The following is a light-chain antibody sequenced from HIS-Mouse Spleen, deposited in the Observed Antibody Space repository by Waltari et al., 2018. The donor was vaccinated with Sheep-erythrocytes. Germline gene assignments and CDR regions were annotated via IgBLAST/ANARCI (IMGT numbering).Light chain of an antibody. V-gene: IGKV2-28*01. CDR2: LGS. J-gene: IGKJ3*01. Sequence: DIVMTQSPLPLPVTPGAPDSISVRSSQSLLHSNGYNYLDWYLQNPGQSQQLLIYLGSNRASGVPDRFSGSGSGTDFTLKISRVEAEDVGVYYCMQALQTPIFTFGPGTKVDIK. CDR1: QSLLHSNGYNY. CDR3: MQALQTPIFT.